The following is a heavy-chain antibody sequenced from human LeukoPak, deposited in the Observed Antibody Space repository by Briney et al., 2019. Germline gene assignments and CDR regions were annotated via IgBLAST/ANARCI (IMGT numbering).Heavy chain of an antibody. V-gene: IGHV3-11*04. D-gene: IGHD3-22*01. Sequence: PGGSLRLSCAASGFIFSDYYLIWIRQALGKGLEWISYISSSGRTIYYADSVKGRFTISRDNAKNSLYLQMNSLRAEDSAVYYCARQLRRYYYDTSGYNDWGQGTLVTVSS. CDR3: ARQLRRYYYDTSGYND. CDR1: GFIFSDYY. CDR2: ISSSGRTI. J-gene: IGHJ4*02.